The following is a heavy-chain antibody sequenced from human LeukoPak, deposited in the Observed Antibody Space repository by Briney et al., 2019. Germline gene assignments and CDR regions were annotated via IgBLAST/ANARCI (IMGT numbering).Heavy chain of an antibody. Sequence: AGGSLRLSCAASGFTFSNYWMSWVRQAPGKGLEWVANIKQDGSERYYVDSVKGRFTISRDNAKNSLHLQMNSLRAEDTAVYYCARYGGSYYFDNWGQGTLVTVSS. D-gene: IGHD1-26*01. CDR2: IKQDGSER. CDR3: ARYGGSYYFDN. V-gene: IGHV3-7*01. CDR1: GFTFSNYW. J-gene: IGHJ4*02.